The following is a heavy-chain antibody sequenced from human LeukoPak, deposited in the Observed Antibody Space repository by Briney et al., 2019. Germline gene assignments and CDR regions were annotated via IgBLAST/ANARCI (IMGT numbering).Heavy chain of an antibody. CDR2: MNPNSGNT. D-gene: IGHD2-2*01. J-gene: IGHJ4*02. Sequence: ASVKVSCKASGYTFTSYDINWVRQATGQGLEWMGWMNPNSGNTGYAQKFQGRVTITRNTSISTAYMELSSLRSEDTAVYYCARGKAIVVVPAAMHSSSSGFDYWGQGTLVTVSS. CDR1: GYTFTSYD. CDR3: ARGKAIVVVPAAMHSSSSGFDY. V-gene: IGHV1-8*03.